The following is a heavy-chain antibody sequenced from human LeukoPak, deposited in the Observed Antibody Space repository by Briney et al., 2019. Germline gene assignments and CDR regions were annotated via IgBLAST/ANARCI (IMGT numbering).Heavy chain of an antibody. V-gene: IGHV3-33*01. CDR3: ARFWKEYYGMDV. Sequence: PGRSLRLSCAASGFTFSTYGMNWVRQAPGKGPGGVAVIWFDGSNEYYAESVRGRFTISRDNSKNTLYLQMNSLRGEDAAVYYCARFWKEYYGMDVWGQGTTVTVSS. D-gene: IGHD1-1*01. CDR2: IWFDGSNE. CDR1: GFTFSTYG. J-gene: IGHJ6*02.